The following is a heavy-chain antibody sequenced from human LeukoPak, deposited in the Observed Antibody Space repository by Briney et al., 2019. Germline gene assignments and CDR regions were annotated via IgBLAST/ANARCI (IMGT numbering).Heavy chain of an antibody. CDR3: AREATWGAFDI. CDR1: GFTVSNNY. D-gene: IGHD7-27*01. CDR2: LYSGGNT. V-gene: IGHV3-66*01. J-gene: IGHJ3*02. Sequence: GGSLRLSCAASGFTVSNNYMSWVRQAPGKGLEWVPALYSGGNTYYADSVKGRFTISRDNSKNTLFLQMNSLRVEDTAVYYCAREATWGAFDIWGQGTMVTVSS.